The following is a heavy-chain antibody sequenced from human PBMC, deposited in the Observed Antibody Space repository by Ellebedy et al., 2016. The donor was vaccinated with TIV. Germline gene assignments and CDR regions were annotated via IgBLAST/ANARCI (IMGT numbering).Heavy chain of an antibody. Sequence: AASVKVSCKASGYTFTGYYMHWVRQAPGQGLEWMGWINPNSGGTNYAQKFQGRVTMTRDTSINTAYMELRRLRSDDTAVYYCARDLSVNWFDPWGQGTPVTVSS. CDR1: GYTFTGYY. V-gene: IGHV1-2*02. J-gene: IGHJ5*02. CDR3: ARDLSVNWFDP. D-gene: IGHD5/OR15-5a*01. CDR2: INPNSGGT.